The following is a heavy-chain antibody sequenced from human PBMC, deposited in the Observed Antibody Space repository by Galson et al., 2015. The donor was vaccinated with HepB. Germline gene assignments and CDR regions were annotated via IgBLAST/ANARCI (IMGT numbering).Heavy chain of an antibody. CDR1: GCGFADHA. J-gene: IGHJ4*02. CDR3: ARVLGALDQPL. Sequence: PLRVACAASGCGFADHACSWVRQAPGEGLDWGSGITDSGTDIYYADSVKGRFSMSRDNSRNTLYLQMNYLRADDTALYYCARVLGALDQPLWGQGALVTVSS. CDR2: ITDSGTDI. V-gene: IGHV3-23*01.